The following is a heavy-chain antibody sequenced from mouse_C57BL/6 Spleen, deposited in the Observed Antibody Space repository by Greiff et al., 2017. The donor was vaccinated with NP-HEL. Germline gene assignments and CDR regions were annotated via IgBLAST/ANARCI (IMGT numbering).Heavy chain of an antibody. J-gene: IGHJ3*01. CDR1: GFTFSDFY. CDR2: SRNKANDYTT. CDR3: ARDAREGAWFAY. Sequence: EVKLMESGGGLVQSGRSLRLSCATSGFTFSDFYMEWVRQAPGKGLEWIAASRNKANDYTTEYSASVKGRFIVSRDTSQSILYLQMNALRAEDTAIYYCARDAREGAWFAYWGQGTLVTVSA. V-gene: IGHV7-1*01.